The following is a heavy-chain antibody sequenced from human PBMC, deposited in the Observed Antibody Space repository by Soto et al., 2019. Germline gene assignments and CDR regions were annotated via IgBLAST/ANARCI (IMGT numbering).Heavy chain of an antibody. V-gene: IGHV1-2*02. D-gene: IGHD5-12*01. J-gene: IGHJ5*02. CDR3: ARDCVEVEMATILGINWFDP. CDR1: GYTFTGYY. Sequence: GASVKVSCKASGYTFTGYYMHWVRQAPGQGLEWMGWINPNSGGTNYAQKFQGRVTMTRDTSISTAYMELSRLRSDDTAVYYCARDCVEVEMATILGINWFDPWGQGTLVTVS. CDR2: INPNSGGT.